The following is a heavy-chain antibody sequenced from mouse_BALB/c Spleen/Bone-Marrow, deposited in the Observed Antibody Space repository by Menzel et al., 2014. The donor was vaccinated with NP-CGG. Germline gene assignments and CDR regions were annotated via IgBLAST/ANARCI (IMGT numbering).Heavy chain of an antibody. J-gene: IGHJ2*01. Sequence: VQVVESGGGLVQPGGSLKLSCAASGFTFSNYGMSWVRQTPDKRLELVATINGNGGSTYYPDSVKGRFTISRDTAKNTLYLQMSSLKSEETAMYYCVRGNYGNYVDYFDFWGQGTTLTVSS. V-gene: IGHV5-6-3*01. D-gene: IGHD2-1*01. CDR3: VRGNYGNYVDYFDF. CDR1: GFTFSNYG. CDR2: INGNGGST.